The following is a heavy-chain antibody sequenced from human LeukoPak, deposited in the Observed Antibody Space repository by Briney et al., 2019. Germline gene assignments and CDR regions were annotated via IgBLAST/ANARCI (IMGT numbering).Heavy chain of an antibody. J-gene: IGHJ4*02. CDR1: GYSISSGYY. CDR2: IYHSGNT. CDR3: ARSEYHYVIS. D-gene: IGHD3-22*01. Sequence: SETLSLTCIVSGYSISSGYYWGWIRQPPGKGLEWIGSIYHSGNTYYNPSLKSRVTISVDTSKNQFSLELSSVTAADTAVYYCARSEYHYVISWGQGTLVTVSS. V-gene: IGHV4-38-2*02.